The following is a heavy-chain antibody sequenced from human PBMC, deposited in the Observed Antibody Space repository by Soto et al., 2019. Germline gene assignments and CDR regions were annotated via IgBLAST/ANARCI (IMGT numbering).Heavy chain of an antibody. D-gene: IGHD6-19*01. V-gene: IGHV3-15*07. Sequence: EVQLVESGGGLVKPGESLRLSCTASGLTLTDAWMKWVRQAPGKGLEWVGPIKSKTNGGTADYAAPVRVRFTILRDDSKSMLYLQMNSMKTADTAVYYCASSSESRAVHCDRLGQGTVVTVSS. CDR1: GLTLTDAW. CDR3: ASSSESRAVHCDR. J-gene: IGHJ5*02. CDR2: IKSKTNGGTA.